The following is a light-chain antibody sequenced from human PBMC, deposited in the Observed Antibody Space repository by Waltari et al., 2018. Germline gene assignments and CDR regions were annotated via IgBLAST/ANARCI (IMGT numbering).Light chain of an antibody. CDR2: QDS. CDR3: QAWDSSTAV. J-gene: IGLJ3*02. CDR1: NVGDKY. Sequence: SYELTQPPSVSVSPGQTASITCSGDNVGDKYACWYQQKPGQSPVLVIYQDSQRPSGIPGQFAVSYSGNTATLTISGTQAMDEADYYCQAWDSSTAVFGGGTKLTVL. V-gene: IGLV3-1*01.